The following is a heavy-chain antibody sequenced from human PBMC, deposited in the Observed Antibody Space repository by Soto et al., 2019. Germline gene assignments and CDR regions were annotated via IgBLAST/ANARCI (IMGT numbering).Heavy chain of an antibody. Sequence: QVQLVQSGAEVKKPGASVKVSCKASGYTFTSYGISWVRQAPGQGLEWMGWISAYNGNTNYAQKLQGRVNMTTDTSTHTAYMELRSLRSDDTAVYYCARDLSRGGGYWYFDLWGRGTLVTVSS. J-gene: IGHJ2*01. V-gene: IGHV1-18*04. CDR1: GYTFTSYG. CDR3: ARDLSRGGGYWYFDL. D-gene: IGHD2-2*01. CDR2: ISAYNGNT.